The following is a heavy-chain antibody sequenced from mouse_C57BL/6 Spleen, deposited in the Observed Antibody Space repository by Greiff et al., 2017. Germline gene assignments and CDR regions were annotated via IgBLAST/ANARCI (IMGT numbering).Heavy chain of an antibody. V-gene: IGHV5-16*01. J-gene: IGHJ2*01. CDR2: INYDGSST. CDR3: ARGRTGTVFDY. D-gene: IGHD4-1*01. CDR1: GFTFSDYY. Sequence: DVKLVESEGGLVQPGSSMKLSCTASGFTFSDYYMAWVRQVPEKGLEWVANINYDGSSTYYLDSLKSRFIISRDNAKNILYLQMSSLKSKDTATYYCARGRTGTVFDYWGQGTTLTVSS.